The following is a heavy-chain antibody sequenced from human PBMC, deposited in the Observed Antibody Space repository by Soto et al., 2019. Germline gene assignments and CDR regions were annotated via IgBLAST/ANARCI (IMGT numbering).Heavy chain of an antibody. J-gene: IGHJ4*02. V-gene: IGHV4-4*02. D-gene: IGHD2-8*01. CDR1: GVSISSGNW. CDR3: ARLVYDTRLNYMYFDF. Sequence: SETLSLTCAVSGVSISSGNWWTWVRQTPQRGLEYIGETFHDGTANYYPSFERRVAISVDTSKNQFSLKLTSVTAADTAIYFCARLVYDTRLNYMYFDFWGQGALVTVSS. CDR2: TFHDGTA.